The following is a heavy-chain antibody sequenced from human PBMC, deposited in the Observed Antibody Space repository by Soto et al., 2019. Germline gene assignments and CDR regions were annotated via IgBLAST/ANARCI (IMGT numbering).Heavy chain of an antibody. V-gene: IGHV4-61*01. CDR3: ARGEDDIVVVPAAILSL. D-gene: IGHD2-2*02. J-gene: IGHJ4*02. CDR2: IYSSGGT. Sequence: PSETLSLTCTVSGDSVSSGNYFWNWIRQPPGKGLEWFGYIYSSGGTNYNPSLKSRVTISVDTSKNQFSLKLSSVTAADTAVYYCARGEDDIVVVPAAILSLWGQGALVTVSS. CDR1: GDSVSSGNYF.